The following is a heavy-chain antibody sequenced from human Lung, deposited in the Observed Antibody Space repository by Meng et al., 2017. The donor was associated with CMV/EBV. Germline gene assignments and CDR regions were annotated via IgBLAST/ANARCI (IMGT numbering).Heavy chain of an antibody. CDR3: TRGGRDYYSGEYYGMDV. CDR1: GGSISSGDYY. D-gene: IGHD2-21*02. V-gene: IGHV4-31*03. J-gene: IGHJ6*02. CDR2: VYYSGST. Sequence: SXTLSLTCTVSGGSISSGDYYWSWIRQHPGKGLEWIGYVYYSGSTYYNPSLKSRLIISVDTSKNQLSLNLSSVIAADTAVYYCTRGGRDYYSGEYYGMDVWGQGXTVT.